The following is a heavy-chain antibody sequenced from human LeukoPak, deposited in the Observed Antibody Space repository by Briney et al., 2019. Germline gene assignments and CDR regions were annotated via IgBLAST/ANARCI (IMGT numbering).Heavy chain of an antibody. CDR1: GDSISSGSYY. V-gene: IGHV4-61*02. D-gene: IGHD2-15*01. Sequence: SETLSLTCTVSGDSISSGSYYWSWIRQPAGKGLEWIGRIYTSGSTNYNPSLKRRVTISVDTSKNQYSLKLSSVTAADTAVYFCARNSCSGGSCYDNRGYLDYWGQGTLVTVSS. CDR2: IYTSGST. CDR3: ARNSCSGGSCYDNRGYLDY. J-gene: IGHJ4*02.